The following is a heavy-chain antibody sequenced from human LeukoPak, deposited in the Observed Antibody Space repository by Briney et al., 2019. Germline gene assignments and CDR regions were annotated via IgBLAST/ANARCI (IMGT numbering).Heavy chain of an antibody. CDR1: GGSISSYY. V-gene: IGHV4-59*01. D-gene: IGHD2-2*01. J-gene: IGHJ4*02. CDR3: ARVGCSSTSCYGAFDY. Sequence: SETLSLTCTVSGGSISSYYWSWIRQPPGKGLEWIGYIYYSGSTNYNPSLKSRVTISVDTSKNQFSLKLSSVTAADTAVYYCARVGCSSTSCYGAFDYWGQGTLVTVSS. CDR2: IYYSGST.